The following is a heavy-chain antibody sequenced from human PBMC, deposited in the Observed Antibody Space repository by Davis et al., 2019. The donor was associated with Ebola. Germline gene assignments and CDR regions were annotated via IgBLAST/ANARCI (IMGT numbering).Heavy chain of an antibody. V-gene: IGHV3-21*01. CDR3: ARGEYYGSGSYWDYFDY. D-gene: IGHD3-10*01. CDR1: GFTFSSYS. CDR2: ISSSSSYI. J-gene: IGHJ4*02. Sequence: PGGSLRLSCAASGFTFSSYSMNWVRQAPGKGLEWVSSISSSSSYIYYADSVKGRFTISRDNAKNSLYLQMNSLRAEDTAVYYCARGEYYGSGSYWDYFDYWGQGTLVTVSS.